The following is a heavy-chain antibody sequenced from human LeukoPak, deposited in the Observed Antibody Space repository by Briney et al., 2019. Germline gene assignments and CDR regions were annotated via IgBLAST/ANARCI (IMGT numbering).Heavy chain of an antibody. CDR3: TPGGAYDY. V-gene: IGHV3-73*01. CDR1: GFTFSGSA. CDR2: IRSKANSYAT. Sequence: GGSLRLSCAASGFTFSGSAMHWVRQASGKGLEWVGRIRSKANSYATAYAASVKGRFTISRDDPKNTAYLQMNSLKTEDTAVYYCTPGGAYDYWGQGTLVTVSS. D-gene: IGHD3-10*01. J-gene: IGHJ4*02.